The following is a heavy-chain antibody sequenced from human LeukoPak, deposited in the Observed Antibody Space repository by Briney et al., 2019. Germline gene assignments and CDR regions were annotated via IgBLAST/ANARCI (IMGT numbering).Heavy chain of an antibody. CDR2: IYSGGST. J-gene: IGHJ4*02. V-gene: IGHV3-53*04. CDR1: GFTVSSNY. Sequence: GGSLRLSCAASGFTVSSNYMSWVRQAPGKGLEWVSVIYSGGSTYYADSAKGRFTISRHNSKNTLYLQMNSLRAEDTAVYYCARGHRYGDYEGWGQGTLVTVSS. D-gene: IGHD4-17*01. CDR3: ARGHRYGDYEG.